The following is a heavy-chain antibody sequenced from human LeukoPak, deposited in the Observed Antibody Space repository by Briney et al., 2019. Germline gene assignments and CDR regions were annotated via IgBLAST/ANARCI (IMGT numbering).Heavy chain of an antibody. CDR2: ITTSGSTV. Sequence: GGSLRLSCEASGFSFSDNYMSWIRQAPGKGLEWVSYITTSGSTVYYADSVKGRFTISRDNAKNSLYLQMNSLRAEDTAVYYCARGVLLTFDPWGQGTLVTVSS. J-gene: IGHJ5*02. CDR3: ARGVLLTFDP. V-gene: IGHV3-11*04. D-gene: IGHD2-15*01. CDR1: GFSFSDNY.